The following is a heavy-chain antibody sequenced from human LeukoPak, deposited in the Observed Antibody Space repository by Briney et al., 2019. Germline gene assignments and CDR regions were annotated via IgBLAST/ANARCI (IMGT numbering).Heavy chain of an antibody. CDR2: ISSSSSTI. CDR3: AKDGFLEWFNDY. Sequence: PGGSQRLSCAASGFTFSTYSMNWVRQAPGKGLEWVSYISSSSSTIYYADSVEGRFTISRDNSKNTLYLQMNSLRAEDTAVYYCAKDGFLEWFNDYWGQGTLVTVSS. J-gene: IGHJ4*02. CDR1: GFTFSTYS. V-gene: IGHV3-48*01. D-gene: IGHD3-3*01.